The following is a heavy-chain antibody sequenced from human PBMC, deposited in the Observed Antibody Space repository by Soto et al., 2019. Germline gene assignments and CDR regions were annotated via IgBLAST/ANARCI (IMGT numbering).Heavy chain of an antibody. CDR1: GYTLTELS. CDR2: FDPEDGET. V-gene: IGHV1-24*01. D-gene: IGHD1-26*01. J-gene: IGHJ6*02. Sequence: ASVKVSCKVSGYTLTELSMHWVRQAPGKGLEWMGGFDPEDGETIYAQKFQGRVTMTEDTSTDTAYMELSSLRSEDTAVYYCATRYGLVGATKGIDYYYYGMDVWGQGTTVTISS. CDR3: ATRYGLVGATKGIDYYYYGMDV.